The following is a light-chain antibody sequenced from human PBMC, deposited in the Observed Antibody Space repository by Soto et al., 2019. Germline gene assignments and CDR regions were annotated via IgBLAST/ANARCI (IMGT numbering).Light chain of an antibody. CDR2: LVS. CDR3: MQALQTPYT. J-gene: IGKJ2*01. V-gene: IGKV2-28*01. Sequence: DIVMTQSPLSLPVTPGEPASISCRSSQSLLYSNGNTYLDWYVQKPGQSPQLLIYLVSDRASGVPDRLRGSGSGTAFTLDISRVEADDVVVYYCMQALQTPYTFGQGTKLEIK. CDR1: QSLLYSNGNTY.